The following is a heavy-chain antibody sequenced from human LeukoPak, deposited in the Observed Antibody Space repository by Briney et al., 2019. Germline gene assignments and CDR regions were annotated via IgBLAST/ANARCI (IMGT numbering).Heavy chain of an antibody. J-gene: IGHJ1*01. V-gene: IGHV3-48*04. CDR1: GFTFSTYN. D-gene: IGHD3-22*01. CDR3: ATYSSLNRREFQY. Sequence: GGSLRLSCAASGFTFSTYNMNWVRQAPGKGLEWVSYISSSSSTIYYAVSVKGRFTISRDNAKNSLYLQMNSLRAEDTAVYYCATYSSLNRREFQYWGQGTLLTVSS. CDR2: ISSSSSTI.